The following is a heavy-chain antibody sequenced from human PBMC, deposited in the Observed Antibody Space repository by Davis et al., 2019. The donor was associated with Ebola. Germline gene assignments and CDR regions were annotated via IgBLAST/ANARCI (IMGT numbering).Heavy chain of an antibody. D-gene: IGHD6-19*01. CDR2: IENDGSKK. Sequence: GESLKISCAASKFTLSSYWMSWVRQAPGKGLEWVATIENDGSKKYYMDSVKGRFTISRDNAKNSLFLQMNSLRADDTAVYYCARGAWVFGSGWYRGPYFDYWGQGTLVTVSS. CDR1: KFTLSSYW. CDR3: ARGAWVFGSGWYRGPYFDY. J-gene: IGHJ4*02. V-gene: IGHV3-7*01.